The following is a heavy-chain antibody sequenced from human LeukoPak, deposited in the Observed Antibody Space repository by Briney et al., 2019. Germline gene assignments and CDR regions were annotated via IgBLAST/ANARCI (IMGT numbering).Heavy chain of an antibody. D-gene: IGHD2-21*01. CDR2: IIPIFGTA. CDR3: ARAQLAYCGGECPDYYYYYMDV. Sequence: GSSVKVSCKASGGTFSSYAISWVRQAPGQGLEWMGRIIPIFGTANYAQKFQGRVTITTDESTSTAYMELSSLRSEDTAVYYCARAQLAYCGGECPDYYYYYMDVWGKGTTVTVSS. V-gene: IGHV1-69*05. CDR1: GGTFSSYA. J-gene: IGHJ6*03.